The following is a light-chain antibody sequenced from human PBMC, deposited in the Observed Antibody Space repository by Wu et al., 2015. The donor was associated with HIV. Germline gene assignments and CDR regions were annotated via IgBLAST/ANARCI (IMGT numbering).Light chain of an antibody. CDR1: QSISNY. V-gene: IGKV1-39*01. Sequence: DIQMTQSPSSLSASVGDRVTITCRASQSISNYLNWYQHKPGKAPKVLIYAASVLQSGVPSRFSGSGSGTDFTLTISSLQPEDFATYYCQQSYTTPLTFGPGTKVISN. CDR2: AAS. CDR3: QQSYTTPLT. J-gene: IGKJ3*01.